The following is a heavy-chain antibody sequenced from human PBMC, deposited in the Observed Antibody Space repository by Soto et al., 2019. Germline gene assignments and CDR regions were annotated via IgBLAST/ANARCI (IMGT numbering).Heavy chain of an antibody. CDR3: ARDPDQIAVARFDY. J-gene: IGHJ4*02. CDR1: GFTFSSYA. Sequence: SLRLSCAASGFTFSSYAMHWVRQAPGKGLEWVAVISYDGSNKYYADSVKGRFTISRDNSKNTLYLQMNSLRAEDTAVYYCARDPDQIAVARFDYWGQGTLVTVSS. V-gene: IGHV3-30-3*01. D-gene: IGHD6-19*01. CDR2: ISYDGSNK.